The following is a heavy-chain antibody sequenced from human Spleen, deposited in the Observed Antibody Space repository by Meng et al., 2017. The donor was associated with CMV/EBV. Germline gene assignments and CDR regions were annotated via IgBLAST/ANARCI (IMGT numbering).Heavy chain of an antibody. V-gene: IGHV1-2*06. CDR1: GYTSIDSS. J-gene: IGHJ4*02. Sequence: VKVSCKASGYTSIDSSVLWVRQAPGQGLEWMGRINPNSGVTSSAQNFQGRVTMTRDTTTNTAYMELTRLKSDDTAVYYCARSDMDYWGQGTLVTVSS. CDR3: ARSDMDY. CDR2: INPNSGVT.